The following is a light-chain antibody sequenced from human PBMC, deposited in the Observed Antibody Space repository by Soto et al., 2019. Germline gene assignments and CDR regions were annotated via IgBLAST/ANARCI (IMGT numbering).Light chain of an antibody. CDR1: SSDVGGYNY. Sequence: QSALTQPASVSGSPGQSITISCTGTSSDVGGYNYVSWYQQHPGKAPKLMIYEVSNRPSGVSNRFSGSKSGNTASLTISGRQAEDEADYYCSSYTSGSTRVFGGGTKLTVL. J-gene: IGLJ3*02. CDR3: SSYTSGSTRV. V-gene: IGLV2-14*01. CDR2: EVS.